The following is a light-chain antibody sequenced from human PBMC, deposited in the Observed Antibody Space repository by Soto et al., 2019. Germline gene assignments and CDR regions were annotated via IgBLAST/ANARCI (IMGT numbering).Light chain of an antibody. J-gene: IGLJ1*01. CDR1: SSDIGTYNY. CDR2: DVS. V-gene: IGLV2-14*03. Sequence: QSAXTQPXSXSXSPGXXITXXCXGTSSDIGTYNYVSWYQQHPGQAPKLMIYDVSNRPSGVSDRFSGSKSGNTASLTISGLQAEDEADYYCYSCSRSSGTRYVFGTGTKLTVL. CDR3: YSCSRSSGTRYV.